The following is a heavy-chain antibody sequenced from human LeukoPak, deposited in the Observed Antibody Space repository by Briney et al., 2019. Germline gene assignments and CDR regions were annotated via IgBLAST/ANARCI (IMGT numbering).Heavy chain of an antibody. CDR3: ARVRGDSSGYYKY. D-gene: IGHD3-22*01. CDR1: GFTFSSYW. V-gene: IGHV3-7*01. Sequence: GGSLRLSCAASGFTFSSYWMSWVRQAPGKGLEWVANIKQDGSEKYYVDSVKGRFTISRDNAKNSLYLQMNSLRAEDTAVYYCARVRGDSSGYYKYRGQGTLVTVSS. J-gene: IGHJ4*02. CDR2: IKQDGSEK.